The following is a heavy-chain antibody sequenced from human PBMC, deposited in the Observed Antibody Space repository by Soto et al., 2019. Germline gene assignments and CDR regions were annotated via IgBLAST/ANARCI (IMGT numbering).Heavy chain of an antibody. CDR1: GFTVSGKKY. J-gene: IGHJ3*02. V-gene: IGHV3-53*01. CDR3: ASWHLREHAYDI. D-gene: IGHD4-17*01. CDR2: LYDVDGT. Sequence: DVQLVESGGGLIQPGGSLRLSCAAYGFTVSGKKYLAWVRQAPGKGLEWVSALYDVDGTYYADSVKGRFTTSADSSKTIVYLQMNGLRPDDTAVYYCASWHLREHAYDIWGQGTAVTVSS.